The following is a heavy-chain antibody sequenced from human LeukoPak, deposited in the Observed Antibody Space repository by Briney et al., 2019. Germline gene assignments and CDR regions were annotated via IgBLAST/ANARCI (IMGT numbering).Heavy chain of an antibody. D-gene: IGHD4/OR15-4a*01. CDR3: ARGAKHAFDI. CDR1: GGSISSSSYY. V-gene: IGHV4-39*07. CDR2: IYYSGST. J-gene: IGHJ3*02. Sequence: SETLSLTCTVSGGSISSSSYYWGWIRQPPGKGLEWIGSIYYSGSTYYNPSLKSRVTISVDTSKNQFSLKLSSVTAADTAVYYCARGAKHAFDIWGQGTMVTVSS.